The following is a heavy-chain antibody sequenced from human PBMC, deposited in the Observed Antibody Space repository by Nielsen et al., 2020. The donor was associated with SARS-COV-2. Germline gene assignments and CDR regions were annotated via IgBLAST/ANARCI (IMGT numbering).Heavy chain of an antibody. D-gene: IGHD4/OR15-4a*01. J-gene: IGHJ4*02. CDR2: IKQDGSEK. Sequence: GESLKISCAASGFTFSSYWMSWVRQAPRKGLEWVANIKQDGSEKYYVDSVKGRFTISRDNAKNSLYLQMNSLRAEDTAVYYCARDRARYYFDYWGQGTLVTVSS. V-gene: IGHV3-7*03. CDR1: GFTFSSYW. CDR3: ARDRARYYFDY.